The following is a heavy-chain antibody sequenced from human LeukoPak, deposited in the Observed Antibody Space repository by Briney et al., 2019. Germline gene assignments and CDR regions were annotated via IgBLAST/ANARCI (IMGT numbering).Heavy chain of an antibody. Sequence: SEALSLTCTVSGGSVSSSNYYWSWIRQPPGKGLEWVGFFSYNVHSDYNPSLKSRVTISVDTSKNQFSLRLSSVTAADTAIYYCARVSVAGTGPDYWGQGTQVTVSS. V-gene: IGHV4-61*01. CDR2: FSYNVHS. CDR3: ARVSVAGTGPDY. D-gene: IGHD6-13*01. CDR1: GGSVSSSNYY. J-gene: IGHJ4*02.